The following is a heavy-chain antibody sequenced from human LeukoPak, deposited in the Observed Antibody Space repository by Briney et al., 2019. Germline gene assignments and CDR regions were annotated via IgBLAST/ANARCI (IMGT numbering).Heavy chain of an antibody. CDR1: GFTFSRND. D-gene: IGHD5-24*01. J-gene: IGHJ4*02. V-gene: IGHV3-23*01. Sequence: GGSLRLSCAASGFTFSRNDMSWVRQTPGKGLEWVSAVSSSGGRTFYAASVKGRFTISRDSSKDTLYLQMNSLRAEDTAVYYCAKETVDMAARAFDYWGQGTLVTVSS. CDR3: AKETVDMAARAFDY. CDR2: VSSSGGRT.